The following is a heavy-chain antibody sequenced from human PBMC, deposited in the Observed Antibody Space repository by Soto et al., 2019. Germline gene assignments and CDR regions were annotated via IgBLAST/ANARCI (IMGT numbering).Heavy chain of an antibody. D-gene: IGHD2-15*01. CDR2: IYYSGST. Sequence: SLSLPCSVSGGSISSGGYYWRWIRQHPGKGLEWIGYIYYSGSTYYNPSLKRRVTISVDTSKNQFSLKLSSVTAEDTAVYYCARVQEDIVVVVAATHDAFDIWGQGTMVTVSS. CDR3: ARVQEDIVVVVAATHDAFDI. J-gene: IGHJ3*02. V-gene: IGHV4-31*03. CDR1: GGSISSGGYY.